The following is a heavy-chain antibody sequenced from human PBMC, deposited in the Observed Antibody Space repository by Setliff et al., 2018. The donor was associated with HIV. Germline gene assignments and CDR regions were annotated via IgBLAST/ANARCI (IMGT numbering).Heavy chain of an antibody. CDR2: IYDSGST. J-gene: IGHJ4*02. CDR3: ATEGRQKLALFDH. CDR1: GASISGSNYY. V-gene: IGHV4-39*02. D-gene: IGHD6-6*01. Sequence: SETLSLTCTVSGASISGSNYYWGWIRQPPGKGLEWIGNIYDSGSTYYNPSLKSRVTISVDTSKNQFSLNLNSVTAADTAVYYCATEGRQKLALFDHWGLGTLVTVSS.